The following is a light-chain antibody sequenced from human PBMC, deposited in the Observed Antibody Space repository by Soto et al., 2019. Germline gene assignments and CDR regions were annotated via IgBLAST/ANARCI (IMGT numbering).Light chain of an antibody. Sequence: EIVLTQSPGTLSLSPGERATLSCRASQSFSSRYLAWYQQRPGQAPRLLIYGASTRATGIPDRFSASGSGTDFTLTISRLEPEDFAVYYCQQYGAALPWAFGQGTK. CDR2: GAS. J-gene: IGKJ1*01. V-gene: IGKV3-20*01. CDR3: QQYGAALPWA. CDR1: QSFSSRY.